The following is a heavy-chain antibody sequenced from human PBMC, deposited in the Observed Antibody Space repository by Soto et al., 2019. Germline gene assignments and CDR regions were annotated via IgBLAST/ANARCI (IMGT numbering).Heavy chain of an antibody. V-gene: IGHV3-7*04. Sequence: GGSLRLSCSTPGITLSTSWMTWVRQAPGKRLEWVANINQDGRDRQDVDAVKGRFTISRDYAKNSLYLQMNSLSAEDTGRDYCAGDPYDGGGYAVFDIWGQGTRVTVS. J-gene: IGHJ3*02. CDR3: AGDPYDGGGYAVFDI. CDR1: GITLSTSW. D-gene: IGHD3-22*01. CDR2: INQDGRDR.